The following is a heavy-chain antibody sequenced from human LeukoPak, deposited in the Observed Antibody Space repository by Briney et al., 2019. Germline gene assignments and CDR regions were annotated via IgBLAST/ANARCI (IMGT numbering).Heavy chain of an antibody. J-gene: IGHJ4*02. CDR2: ISWNSGSI. CDR1: GFTFDDYA. CDR3: AKDTVAGTFNPLFDY. Sequence: PGGSLRLSCAASGFTFDDYAMHWVRQAPGKGLEWVSGISWNSGSIGYADSVKGRFTISRDNAKNSLYLQMNSLRAEDTALYYCAKDTVAGTFNPLFDYWVQGTLVTVSS. D-gene: IGHD6-19*01. V-gene: IGHV3-9*01.